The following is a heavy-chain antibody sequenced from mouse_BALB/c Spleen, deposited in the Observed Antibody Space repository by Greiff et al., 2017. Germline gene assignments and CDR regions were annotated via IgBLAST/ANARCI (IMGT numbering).Heavy chain of an antibody. J-gene: IGHJ1*01. D-gene: IGHD1-1*01. CDR3: ARSGNYWYFDV. Sequence: EVQLVESGGGLVQPGGSRKLSCAASGFTFSSFGMHWVRQAPEKGLEWVAYISSGSSTIYYADTVKGRFTISRDNPKNTLFLQMTSLRSEDTAMYYCARSGNYWYFDVWGAGTTVTVSS. CDR1: GFTFSSFG. CDR2: ISSGSSTI. V-gene: IGHV5-17*02.